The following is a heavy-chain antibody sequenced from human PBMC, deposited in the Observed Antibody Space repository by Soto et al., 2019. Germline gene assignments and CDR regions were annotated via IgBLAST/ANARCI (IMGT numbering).Heavy chain of an antibody. V-gene: IGHV1-69*02. Sequence: QVQLVQSGAEVKKPGSSVKVSCKASGGTFSSYTISWVRQAPGQGLEWMGRIIPILGIANYAQKFQGRVTITADKSTSTAYMELSSLRSEDTAVYYCARVAPRATIRRGFYYYYGMDVWGQGTTVTVS. CDR3: ARVAPRATIRRGFYYYYGMDV. CDR2: IIPILGIA. D-gene: IGHD5-12*01. CDR1: GGTFSSYT. J-gene: IGHJ6*02.